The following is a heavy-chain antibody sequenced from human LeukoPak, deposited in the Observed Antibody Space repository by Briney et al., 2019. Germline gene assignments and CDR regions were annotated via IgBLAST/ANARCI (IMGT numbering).Heavy chain of an antibody. CDR2: ISSSSSLI. CDR1: GFTFSSSD. CDR3: AKEGRSTTPGY. D-gene: IGHD6-13*01. Sequence: GGSLRLSCAASGFTFSSSDMGWVRQAPGKGLEWVASISSSSSLIYYTDSVKGRFTISRDNAKNSLYLQMNSLRAEDTAVYFCAKEGRSTTPGYWGQGTLVTVSS. V-gene: IGHV3-21*01. J-gene: IGHJ4*02.